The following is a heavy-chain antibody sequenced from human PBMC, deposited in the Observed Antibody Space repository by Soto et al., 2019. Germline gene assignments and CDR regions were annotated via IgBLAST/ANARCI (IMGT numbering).Heavy chain of an antibody. CDR2: IYYSGST. D-gene: IGHD1-1*01. J-gene: IGHJ5*02. Sequence: SETLSLTCTFSGGSISSGDYYWSWIRQPPGKGLEWIGYIYYSGSTYYNPSLKSRVTISVDTSKNQFSLKLSSVTAADTAVYYCARGPPGTTGPVWFDPWGQGTLVTVSS. V-gene: IGHV4-30-4*01. CDR3: ARGPPGTTGPVWFDP. CDR1: GGSISSGDYY.